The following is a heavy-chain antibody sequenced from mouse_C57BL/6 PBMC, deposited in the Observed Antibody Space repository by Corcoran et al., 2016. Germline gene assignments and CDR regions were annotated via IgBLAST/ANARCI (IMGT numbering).Heavy chain of an antibody. CDR3: ARWWLLRLAY. Sequence: QIQLVQSGPELKKPGETVKISCKASGYTFTTYGMSWVKQAPGKGLKWMGWINTYSGVPTYADDFKGRFAFSLETSASTAYLQINNLKNEDTATYFCARWWLLRLAYWGQGTLVTVSA. J-gene: IGHJ3*01. CDR2: INTYSGVP. V-gene: IGHV9-3*01. D-gene: IGHD2-3*01. CDR1: GYTFTTYG.